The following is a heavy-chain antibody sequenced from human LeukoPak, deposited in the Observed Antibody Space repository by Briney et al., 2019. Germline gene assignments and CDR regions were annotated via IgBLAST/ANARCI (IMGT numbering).Heavy chain of an antibody. CDR1: GFTFSSYA. J-gene: IGHJ4*02. CDR3: AKDQRGKCSGGSCLMDY. CDR2: ISYDGSNK. D-gene: IGHD2-15*01. V-gene: IGHV3-30*04. Sequence: GGSLRLSCAASGFTFSSYAMHWVRQAPGKGLEWVAVISYDGSNKYYADSVKGRFTISRDNSKNTLYLQMNSLRAEDTAVYYCAKDQRGKCSGGSCLMDYWGQGTLVTVSS.